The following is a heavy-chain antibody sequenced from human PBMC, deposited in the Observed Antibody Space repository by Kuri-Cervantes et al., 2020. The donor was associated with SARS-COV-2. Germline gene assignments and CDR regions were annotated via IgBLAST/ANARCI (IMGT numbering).Heavy chain of an antibody. CDR2: IYYSGST. V-gene: IGHV4-59*01. D-gene: IGHD6-19*01. CDR3: ARVEQWLAWGYYYYGMDV. CDR1: GGSISSYY. Sequence: SETLSLTCTVSGGSISSYYWSWIRQPPGKGLEWIGYIYYSGSTNYNPSLKSRVTISVDTSKNQFSLKLSSVTAADTAVYYCARVEQWLAWGYYYYGMDVWAQGTTVTVSS. J-gene: IGHJ6*02.